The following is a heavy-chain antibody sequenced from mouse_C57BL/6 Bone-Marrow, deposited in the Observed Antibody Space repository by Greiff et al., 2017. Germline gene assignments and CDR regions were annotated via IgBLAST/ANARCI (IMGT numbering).Heavy chain of an antibody. CDR1: GFNIKDDY. J-gene: IGHJ2*01. CDR2: IDPENGDT. Sequence: VQLQQSGAELVRPGASVKLSCTASGFNIKDDYMHWVKQRPEQGLEWIGWIDPENGDTEYASKFQGKATITADTSSTTAYLQLSSLTSEDTAVYYCTQYYYGSYYLDYWGQGTTLTVSS. D-gene: IGHD1-1*01. CDR3: TQYYYGSYYLDY. V-gene: IGHV14-4*01.